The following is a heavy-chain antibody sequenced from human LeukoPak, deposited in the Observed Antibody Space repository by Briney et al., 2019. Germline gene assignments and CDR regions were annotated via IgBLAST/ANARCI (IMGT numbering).Heavy chain of an antibody. V-gene: IGHV4-4*07. Sequence: SETLSLTCTVSGGSISSYYWSWIRQPAGKGLEWIGRIYTSGSTNYNPSLKSRVTMSVDTSKNHFSLKLSSVTAADTAVYYCARDETYTSDWQSNHYYYYMDVWGKGTTVTVSS. D-gene: IGHD6-19*01. CDR1: GGSISSYY. CDR3: ARDETYTSDWQSNHYYYYMDV. CDR2: IYTSGST. J-gene: IGHJ6*03.